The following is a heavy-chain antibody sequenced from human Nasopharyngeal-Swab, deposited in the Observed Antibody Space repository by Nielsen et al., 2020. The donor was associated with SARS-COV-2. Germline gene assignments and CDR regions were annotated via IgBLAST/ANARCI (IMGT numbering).Heavy chain of an antibody. CDR1: GYTFTSYG. Sequence: ASVKVSCKASGYTFTSYGISWVRQAPGQGLEWMGWISAYNGNTNYAQKLQGRVTMTTDTSTSTAYMELRSLRSDDTAAYYCASTYDFWSGYFFRSAFDIWGQGTMVTVSS. J-gene: IGHJ3*02. D-gene: IGHD3-3*01. V-gene: IGHV1-18*01. CDR2: ISAYNGNT. CDR3: ASTYDFWSGYFFRSAFDI.